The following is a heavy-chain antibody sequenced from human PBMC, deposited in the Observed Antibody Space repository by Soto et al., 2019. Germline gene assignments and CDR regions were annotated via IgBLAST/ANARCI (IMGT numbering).Heavy chain of an antibody. J-gene: IGHJ4*02. CDR3: ARRCNDYLAL. V-gene: IGHV3-33*05. D-gene: IGHD3-16*01. Sequence: QMQLVESGGGVVQPGRSLILSCVASGLPFREFGMHWVRQAPGKGLEWVALIAYDGSDYADSVKGRFTISRDDSRDTLLLHMDNLRPDDTGVYYCARRCNDYLALWGQGQLVAVSS. CDR1: GLPFREFG. CDR2: IAYDGSD.